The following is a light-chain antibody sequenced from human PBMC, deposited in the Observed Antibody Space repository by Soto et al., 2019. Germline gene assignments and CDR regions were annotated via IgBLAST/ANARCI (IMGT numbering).Light chain of an antibody. Sequence: ESLLTQSPATLSLSPGERATLSCRASQSVSRYLAWYQQKPGQAPRLLIYETSTRAPCIPARLGGSGSETDFTLTIRSLEPEDFAFYYCQERSNWPRGTFGQGTKVEIK. CDR1: QSVSRY. J-gene: IGKJ1*01. CDR3: QERSNWPRGT. V-gene: IGKV3-11*01. CDR2: ETS.